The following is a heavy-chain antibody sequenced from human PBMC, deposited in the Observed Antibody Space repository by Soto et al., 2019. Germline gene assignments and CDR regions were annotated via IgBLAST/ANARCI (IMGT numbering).Heavy chain of an antibody. CDR2: IYYSGST. J-gene: IGHJ2*01. V-gene: IGHV4-39*01. D-gene: IGHD4-17*01. CDR3: ARHWDYGDYEGWYFDL. CDR1: GGSISSSSYY. Sequence: QLQLQESGPGLVKPSETLSLTCTVSGGSISSSSYYWGWIRQPPGKGLEWIGSIYYSGSTYYNPSLKSRVTISVDTSKNQFSLKLSSVTAADTAVYYCARHWDYGDYEGWYFDLWGRGTLVTVSS.